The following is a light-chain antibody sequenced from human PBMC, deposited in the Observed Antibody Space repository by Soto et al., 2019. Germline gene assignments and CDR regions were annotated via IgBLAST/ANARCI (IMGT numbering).Light chain of an antibody. CDR3: AEWDDSLNCPV. V-gene: IGLV1-44*01. CDR2: SNT. CDR1: RSNIGSNS. J-gene: IGLJ2*01. Sequence: QSVLTQPPSASVTPGQRVTISCSGSRSNIGSNSVNWYQQLPGTAPKLLIYSNTQRPSGVPYRFSCSKSGTSASLAISGLQSVDEADYYCAEWDDSLNCPVFGGGTKITFL.